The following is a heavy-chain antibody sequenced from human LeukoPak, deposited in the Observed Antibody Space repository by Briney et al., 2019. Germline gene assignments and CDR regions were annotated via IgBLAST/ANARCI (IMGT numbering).Heavy chain of an antibody. CDR3: ARLPYFYCSGSPGRDY. Sequence: TSETLSLTCAVYGVSFSGYYWSWVRQPPGKGLEWVGEINHSGSTNYNPSLKSGVTISVKKSKNQFSLKLRSVDGAEQAVYYCARLPYFYCSGSPGRDYWGQGTLVTVSS. CDR1: GVSFSGYY. V-gene: IGHV4-34*01. D-gene: IGHD3-10*01. J-gene: IGHJ4*02. CDR2: INHSGST.